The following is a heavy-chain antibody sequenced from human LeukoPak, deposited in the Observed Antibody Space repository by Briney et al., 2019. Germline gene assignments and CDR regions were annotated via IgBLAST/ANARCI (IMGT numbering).Heavy chain of an antibody. CDR2: IYYSGST. CDR3: ARGGSDGWFDP. V-gene: IGHV4-59*08. D-gene: IGHD3-16*01. CDR1: GGSISGYY. Sequence: SETLSLTCTVSGGSISGYYWSWIRQPPGKGLEWIGNIYYSGSTNYNPSLKSRVTISVDTSKNQFSLKLSSVTAADTAVYYCARGGSDGWFDPWGQGTLVIVSS. J-gene: IGHJ5*02.